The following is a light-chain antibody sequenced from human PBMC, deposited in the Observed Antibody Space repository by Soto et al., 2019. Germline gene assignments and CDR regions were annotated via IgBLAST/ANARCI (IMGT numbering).Light chain of an antibody. CDR2: GAS. V-gene: IGKV3-15*01. CDR1: QSVSSN. Sequence: EIVITQSPATLSVSPGERATLSCRASQSVSSNLAWYQQKPGQAPRLLIYGASTRATGLPARFSGSGSGTEFTLTISSLQSEDFAVYYCQQYNNWLGTFGQGTKVEIK. J-gene: IGKJ1*01. CDR3: QQYNNWLGT.